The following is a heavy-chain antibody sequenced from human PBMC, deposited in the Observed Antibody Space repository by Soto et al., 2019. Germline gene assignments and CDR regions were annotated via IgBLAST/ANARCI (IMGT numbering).Heavy chain of an antibody. CDR3: ARASDNSGSDY. J-gene: IGHJ4*03. V-gene: IGHV4-39*01. CDR2: ISYTGST. Sequence: SETLSLTCTVSGGSISINAYYWGWIRQPPGKGLEWIGSISYTGSTYYNPSLKSRVTMSVDTSKNQFSLKLSSVTAADTAVYYCARASDNSGSDYWGKGTMVTVSS. CDR1: GGSISINAYY.